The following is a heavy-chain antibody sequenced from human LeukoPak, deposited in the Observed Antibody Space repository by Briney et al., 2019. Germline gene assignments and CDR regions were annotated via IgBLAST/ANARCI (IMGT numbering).Heavy chain of an antibody. J-gene: IGHJ5*02. CDR2: IRYDESNK. Sequence: GGSLRLSCAASGFIFSNYGMHWVRQAPGKGLERVAFIRYDESNKFYADSVKGRFTISRDNSKNILFLQMNSLRAEDTAVYYCATMQWLEGVDWFDPWGQGTLVTVSS. CDR1: GFIFSNYG. CDR3: ATMQWLEGVDWFDP. V-gene: IGHV3-30*02. D-gene: IGHD6-19*01.